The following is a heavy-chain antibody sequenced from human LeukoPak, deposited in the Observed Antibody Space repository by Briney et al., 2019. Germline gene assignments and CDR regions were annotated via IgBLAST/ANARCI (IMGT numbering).Heavy chain of an antibody. D-gene: IGHD3-22*01. V-gene: IGHV3-21*01. J-gene: IGHJ4*02. CDR3: ARHYDSSGYYYY. CDR1: GFTFSSYS. CDR2: ISSSSGYK. Sequence: GGSLRLSCAVTGFTFSSYSMTWVRQAPGKGLEWVSSISSSSGYKYYADSVKGRFTISRDNAKNSLYLQMNSLRAEDTAVYYCARHYDSSGYYYYWGQGTLVTVSS.